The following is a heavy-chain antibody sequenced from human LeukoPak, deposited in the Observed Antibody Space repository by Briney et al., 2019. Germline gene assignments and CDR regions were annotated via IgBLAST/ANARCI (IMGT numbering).Heavy chain of an antibody. J-gene: IGHJ4*02. CDR1: YYSMSSDFF. CDR3: ARAEYVSTWLPFDY. Sequence: SETLSLTCTVSYYSMSSDFFWGWIRQPPGKGLEWVATVHQSGSTYFNPSLKSRVSLSIDTSKSQFSLKLSSVTAADTAVYYCARAEYVSTWLPFDYWGQGTLVTVSS. D-gene: IGHD6-13*01. V-gene: IGHV4-38-2*02. CDR2: VHQSGST.